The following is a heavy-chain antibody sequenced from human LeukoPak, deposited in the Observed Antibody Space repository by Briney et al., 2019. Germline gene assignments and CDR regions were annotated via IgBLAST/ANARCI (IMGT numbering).Heavy chain of an antibody. CDR1: GFTFSSYE. CDR2: ISSSGSTI. V-gene: IGHV3-48*03. CDR3: ARDTYLTAMVPH. Sequence: GGSLRLSCAASGFTFSSYEMNWVRQAPGKGLEWVSYISSSGSTIYYADSVKGRFTISRDNAKNSLYLQMNSLRAEDTAVYYCARDTYLTAMVPHWGQGTLVTVSS. D-gene: IGHD5-18*01. J-gene: IGHJ4*02.